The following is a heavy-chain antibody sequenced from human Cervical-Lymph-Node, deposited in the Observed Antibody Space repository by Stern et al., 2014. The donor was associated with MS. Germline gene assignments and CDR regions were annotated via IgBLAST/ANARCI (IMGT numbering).Heavy chain of an antibody. D-gene: IGHD2-21*01. CDR3: ARGGVIYTQDRNGFDV. CDR1: GGSISSGGSS. V-gene: IGHV4-30-2*01. CDR2: IYHSGST. Sequence: QVQLVESGSGQAKPSQTLSLTCAVSGGSISSGGSSWNWIRQPPGKGLEWIGFIYHSGSTYYNPSLNGRVFISVDTSKNQFALNLRSVTAADTAVYYCARGGVIYTQDRNGFDVWGQGTMVTVSS. J-gene: IGHJ3*01.